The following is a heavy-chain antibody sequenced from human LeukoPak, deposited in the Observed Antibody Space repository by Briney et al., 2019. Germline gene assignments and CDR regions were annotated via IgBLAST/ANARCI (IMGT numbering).Heavy chain of an antibody. D-gene: IGHD4-23*01. J-gene: IGHJ4*02. Sequence: GESLKISCKGSGYSFTSYWIGWVRQMPGKGLGWMGIFYPGDSDTRYRPSLQGQVTISADKPISTAYLQWSSLKASDTAMYYCARHQDDYGGNPGDYWGQGTLVTVSS. CDR3: ARHQDDYGGNPGDY. CDR2: FYPGDSDT. CDR1: GYSFTSYW. V-gene: IGHV5-51*01.